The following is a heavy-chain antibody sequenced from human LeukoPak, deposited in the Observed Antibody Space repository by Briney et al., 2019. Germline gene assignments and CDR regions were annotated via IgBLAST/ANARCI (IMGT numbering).Heavy chain of an antibody. Sequence: GGSLRLSCVVSGFTFSDYWMNWVRQAPGKGLEWVASINQNGGEKSYVDSVKGRFTISRDNPKNSLYLQMNSLRAKDTAVYYCARDGTAAGLYFDLWGQGTLVTVSS. CDR1: GFTFSDYW. CDR2: INQNGGEK. V-gene: IGHV3-7*01. J-gene: IGHJ4*01. CDR3: ARDGTAAGLYFDL. D-gene: IGHD6-13*01.